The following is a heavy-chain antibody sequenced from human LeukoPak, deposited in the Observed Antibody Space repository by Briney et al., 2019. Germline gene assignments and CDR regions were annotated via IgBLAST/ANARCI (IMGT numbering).Heavy chain of an antibody. CDR3: ARDSVGSSSPTGRYYYYMDV. Sequence: KTSETLSLTCTVSGGSISSGGYYWSWIRQHPGKGLEWIGYIYYSGSTYYNPSLKSRVTISVDTSKNQFSLKLSSVTAADTAVYYCARDSVGSSSPTGRYYYYMDVWGKGTTVTVSS. V-gene: IGHV4-31*03. D-gene: IGHD6-6*01. CDR1: GGSISSGGYY. CDR2: IYYSGST. J-gene: IGHJ6*03.